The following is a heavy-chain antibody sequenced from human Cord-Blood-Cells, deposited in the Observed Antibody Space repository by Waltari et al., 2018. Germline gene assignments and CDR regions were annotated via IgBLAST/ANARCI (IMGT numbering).Heavy chain of an antibody. Sequence: QVQLVESGGGVVQPGRSLRLSCAASGFTFSSYAMHWVRQAPGKGLEWGAVISYDGSNKYYADSVKGRFTISRDNSKNTLYLQMNSLRVEDTAVYYCASNSYGYRAFDIWGQGTMVTVSS. V-gene: IGHV3-30-3*01. D-gene: IGHD5-18*01. CDR3: ASNSYGYRAFDI. CDR1: GFTFSSYA. CDR2: ISYDGSNK. J-gene: IGHJ3*02.